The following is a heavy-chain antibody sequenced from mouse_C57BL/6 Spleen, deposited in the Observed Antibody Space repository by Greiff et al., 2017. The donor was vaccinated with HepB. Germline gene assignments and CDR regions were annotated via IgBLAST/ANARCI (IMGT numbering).Heavy chain of an antibody. CDR1: GFTFSNYW. Sequence: EVKLMESGGGLVQPGGSMKLSCVASGFTFSNYWMNWVRQSPEKGLEWVAQIRLKSDNYATHYAESVKGRFTISRDDSKSSVYLKMNNLRAEDTGIYYCTGGDDYDGLDYWGQGTTVTVSS. J-gene: IGHJ2*01. CDR2: IRLKSDNYAT. D-gene: IGHD2-4*01. V-gene: IGHV6-3*01. CDR3: TGGDDYDGLDY.